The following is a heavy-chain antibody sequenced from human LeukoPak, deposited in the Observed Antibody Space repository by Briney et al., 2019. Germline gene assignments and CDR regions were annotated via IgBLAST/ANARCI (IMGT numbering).Heavy chain of an antibody. CDR2: IYPGDSET. J-gene: IGHJ4*02. V-gene: IGHV5-51*01. Sequence: GESLKISCKGSGYSFSSDWIGWVRQMPGKGLEWMGIIYPGDSETRYSPSFQGQVTTSADKSISTAYLQWSSLKASDTAMYYCARFSGSGWSIYYFDYWGQGTLVTVSS. CDR1: GYSFSSDW. D-gene: IGHD6-19*01. CDR3: ARFSGSGWSIYYFDY.